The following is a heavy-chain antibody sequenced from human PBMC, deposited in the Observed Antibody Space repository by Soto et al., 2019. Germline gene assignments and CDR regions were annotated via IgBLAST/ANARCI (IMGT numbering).Heavy chain of an antibody. CDR1: GFTFSDYY. V-gene: IGHV3-11*01. D-gene: IGHD2-15*01. CDR3: ASSAGFCSGGSCYDY. Sequence: PGGSLRLSCAASGFTFSDYYMSWIRQAPGKGLEWVSYISSSGSTICYADSVKGRFTISRDNAKNSLYLQMNSLRAEDTAVYYCASSAGFCSGGSCYDYWGQGTLVTVSS. J-gene: IGHJ4*02. CDR2: ISSSGSTI.